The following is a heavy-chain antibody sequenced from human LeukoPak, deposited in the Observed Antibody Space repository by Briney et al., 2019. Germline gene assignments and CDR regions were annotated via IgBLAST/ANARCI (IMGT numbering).Heavy chain of an antibody. CDR2: ISCSGGGT. Sequence: PGGSLRLSCAASGFTFRSYVMSCVRQAPGKGLQWVSGISCSGGGTYYADSVKGRFTISRDNSKNTLYLQMNSLRAEDTAVYYCAKDTSYLTSVFDYWGQGTLVTVSS. CDR3: AKDTSYLTSVFDY. CDR1: GFTFRSYV. V-gene: IGHV3-23*01. J-gene: IGHJ4*02. D-gene: IGHD3-16*02.